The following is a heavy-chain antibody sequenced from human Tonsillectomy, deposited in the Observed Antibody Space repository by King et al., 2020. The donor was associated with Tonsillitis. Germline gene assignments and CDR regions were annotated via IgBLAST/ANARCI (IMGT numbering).Heavy chain of an antibody. D-gene: IGHD6-13*01. CDR2: ISYDGNNK. CDR3: SRSGSNWSVDF. J-gene: IGHJ4*02. Sequence: QLVQSGGGVVQPGRSLRLSCVASGFTFSNHGMHWFRQAPGKGLEWVAIISYDGNNKYYADSLKGRFTVSRDNSKNTLFLQMSSLRAEDTAVFYCSRSGSNWSVDFWGQGTLVTVSS. V-gene: IGHV3-30*03. CDR1: GFTFSNHG.